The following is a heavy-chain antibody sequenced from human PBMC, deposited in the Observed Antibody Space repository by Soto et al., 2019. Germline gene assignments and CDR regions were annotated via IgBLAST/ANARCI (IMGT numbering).Heavy chain of an antibody. CDR1: GGAISSGGYS. Sequence: SETLSLTFAVSGGAISSGGYSWSWIRQPPGKGLEWIGYIYHSGSTYYNPSLKSRVTISVDRSKNQFSLKLSSVTAADTAVYYCARVPDRWGQGTLVTVSS. V-gene: IGHV4-30-2*01. CDR3: ARVPDR. J-gene: IGHJ5*02. D-gene: IGHD2-2*01. CDR2: IYHSGST.